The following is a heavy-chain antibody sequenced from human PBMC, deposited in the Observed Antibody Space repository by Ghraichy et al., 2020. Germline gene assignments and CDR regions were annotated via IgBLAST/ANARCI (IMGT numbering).Heavy chain of an antibody. J-gene: IGHJ5*02. CDR3: ARGKIILANWNYFPS. Sequence: SETLSLTCAVYGGSFSGYYWSWIRQPPGKGLEWIGEINHSGSTNYNPSLKSRVTISVDTSKNQFSLKLSSVTAADTAVYYCARGKIILANWNYFPSWGQGTLVTVSS. D-gene: IGHD1-7*01. CDR2: INHSGST. V-gene: IGHV4-34*01. CDR1: GGSFSGYY.